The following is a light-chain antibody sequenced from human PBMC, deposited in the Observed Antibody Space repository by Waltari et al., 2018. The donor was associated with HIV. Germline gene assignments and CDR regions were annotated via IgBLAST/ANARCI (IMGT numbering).Light chain of an antibody. CDR2: RDS. CDR1: ELATQD. CDR3: QAAAPSGTSVA. Sequence: SSDLTQAPSVSASPGQTASISCSGHELATQDVHWYQDKEGQAPVLVISRDSERPLGIPERFSGSRSGSLATLTITGVLADDEADYYCQAAAPSGTSVAFGGGTKLTVL. V-gene: IGLV3-25*03. J-gene: IGLJ2*01.